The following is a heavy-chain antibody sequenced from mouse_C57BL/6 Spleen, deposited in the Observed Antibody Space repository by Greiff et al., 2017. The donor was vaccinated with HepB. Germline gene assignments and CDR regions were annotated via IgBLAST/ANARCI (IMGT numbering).Heavy chain of an antibody. V-gene: IGHV6-3*01. CDR3: TGLLGFDY. CDR2: IRLKSDNYAT. J-gene: IGHJ2*01. Sequence: EVQLMESGGGLVQPGGSMKLSCVASGFTFSNYWMNWVRQSPEKGLEWVAQIRLKSDNYATHYAESVKGRFTISRDDSKSSVYLQMNNLRAEDTGIYYCTGLLGFDYWGQGTTLTVSS. CDR1: GFTFSNYW.